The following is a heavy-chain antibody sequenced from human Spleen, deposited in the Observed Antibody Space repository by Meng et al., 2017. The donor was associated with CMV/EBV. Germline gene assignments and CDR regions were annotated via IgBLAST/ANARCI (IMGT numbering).Heavy chain of an antibody. CDR3: AREDCSGGSCSYFDY. J-gene: IGHJ4*02. CDR2: INHSGST. V-gene: IGHV4-34*01. Sequence: GRRRQWGAGLLKPSETLSLTCAVYGGSFNGYYWSWIRQPPGKGLQWIGEINHSGSTNYNPSLKSRVTISVDTSKNQFSLKLSSVTAADTAVYYCAREDCSGGSCSYFDYWGRGTLVTVSS. CDR1: GGSFNGYY. D-gene: IGHD2-15*01.